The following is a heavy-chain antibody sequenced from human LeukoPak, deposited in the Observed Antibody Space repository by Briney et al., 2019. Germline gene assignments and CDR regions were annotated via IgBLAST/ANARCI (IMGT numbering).Heavy chain of an antibody. CDR1: GYTFTGYY. J-gene: IGHJ4*02. CDR2: INPNGGGT. V-gene: IGHV1-2*02. Sequence: ASVKVSCKASGYTFTGYYMHWVRQAPGQGLEWMGWINPNGGGTNYAQKFQGRVTMTRDTSISTAYMELSSLRSEDTAVYYCVREDQGVCDYWGQGTLVTVSS. CDR3: VREDQGVCDY. D-gene: IGHD2-2*01.